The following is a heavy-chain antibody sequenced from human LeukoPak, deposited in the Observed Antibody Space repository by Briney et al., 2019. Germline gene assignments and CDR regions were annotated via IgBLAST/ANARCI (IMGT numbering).Heavy chain of an antibody. CDR2: ISSSSSYI. J-gene: IGHJ4*02. CDR3: AREGRESSGYDY. CDR1: GYTFSSYS. V-gene: IGHV3-21*01. D-gene: IGHD3-22*01. Sequence: PGGSLRLSCAASGYTFSSYSMNWVRQAPGKGLKWVSSISSSSSYIYYADSVKGRFTISRDNAKNSLYLQVNSLRAEDTAVYHCAREGRESSGYDYWGQGTLVTVSS.